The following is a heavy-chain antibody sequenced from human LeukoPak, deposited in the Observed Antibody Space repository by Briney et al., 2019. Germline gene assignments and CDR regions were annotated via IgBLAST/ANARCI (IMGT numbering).Heavy chain of an antibody. CDR3: ARRAGAYSHPYDY. D-gene: IGHD2-15*01. V-gene: IGHV3-33*08. CDR1: GFSFSSYG. CDR2: ILYDGTNK. Sequence: PGGSLRLSSAASGFSFSSYGMHWVRQAPGKGLEWVAFILYDGTNKYYADSVKGRFTISRDNSKNTLYLQMNSLRAEDTAVYYCARRAGAYSHPYDYWGQGTLVTVSS. J-gene: IGHJ4*02.